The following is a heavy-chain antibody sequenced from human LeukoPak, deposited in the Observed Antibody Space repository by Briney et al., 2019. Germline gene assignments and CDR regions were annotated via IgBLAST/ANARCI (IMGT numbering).Heavy chain of an antibody. D-gene: IGHD3-9*01. CDR2: INPDTGGT. V-gene: IGHV1-2*02. Sequence: ASVRVSCKASGYTFTGYFMHWVRQAPGQGLDWMGWINPDTGGTKYAQKFQGRVTMTRDTSIGTAYMELSTVTSDDTAVYFCARVHATGYFSLDLGYWGQGTLVTVSS. CDR3: ARVHATGYFSLDLGY. CDR1: GYTFTGYF. J-gene: IGHJ4*02.